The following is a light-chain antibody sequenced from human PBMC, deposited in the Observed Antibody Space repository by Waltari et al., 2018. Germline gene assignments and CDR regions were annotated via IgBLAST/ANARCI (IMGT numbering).Light chain of an antibody. CDR1: QSVSRT. CDR3: QKYGTLPAT. Sequence: EIVLTQSPGTLSLSPGERATLSCRASQSVSRTLAWYQQKPGQAPRLLSYDASIRATGIPDRFSGSGSGTDFSLIISRLEPEDFAVYYCQKYGTLPATFGQGTKVEIK. J-gene: IGKJ1*01. CDR2: DAS. V-gene: IGKV3-20*01.